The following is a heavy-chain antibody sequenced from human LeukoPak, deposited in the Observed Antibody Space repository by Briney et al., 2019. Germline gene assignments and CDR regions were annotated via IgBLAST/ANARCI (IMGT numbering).Heavy chain of an antibody. CDR1: GFTFRSYW. J-gene: IGHJ4*02. CDR3: AGGRFGIFDF. D-gene: IGHD3-10*01. CDR2: IKQDGSEK. Sequence: GGSLRLSCAASGFTFRSYWMSWVRQAPGKGLEWVANIKQDGSEKYYVDSVKGRFTISRDNAKKSVSLQMNSLRAEDTAVYYCAGGRFGIFDFWGQGTLVTVSS. V-gene: IGHV3-7*01.